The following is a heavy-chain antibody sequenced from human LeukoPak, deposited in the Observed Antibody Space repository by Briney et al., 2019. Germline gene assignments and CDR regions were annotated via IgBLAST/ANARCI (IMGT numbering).Heavy chain of an antibody. CDR2: IKQDGSEK. CDR1: GFTFSSYW. D-gene: IGHD2-2*01. V-gene: IGHV3-7*01. Sequence: GGSLRLSCAASGFTFSSYWMSWVRQAPGKGLEWVANIKQDGSEKYYVDSVKGRFTISRDNAKNPLYLQMNSLRAEDTAVYYCAREGSHVVVPFPPDYWGQGTLVTVSS. J-gene: IGHJ4*02. CDR3: AREGSHVVVPFPPDY.